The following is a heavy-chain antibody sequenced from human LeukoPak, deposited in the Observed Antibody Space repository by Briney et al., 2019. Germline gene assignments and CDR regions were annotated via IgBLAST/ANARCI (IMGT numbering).Heavy chain of an antibody. CDR3: ARDRYYYDSSGYYRLDY. CDR1: GDSVSSNSAA. J-gene: IGHJ4*02. V-gene: IGHV6-1*01. Sequence: SQTLSLTCAISGDSVSSNSAAWNWIRQSPSRGLEWLGRTYYRSKWYNDYAVSVKSRITINPDTSKNQFSLQLSSVTAADTAVYYCARDRYYYDSSGYYRLDYWGQGTLVTVSS. CDR2: TYYRSKWYN. D-gene: IGHD3-22*01.